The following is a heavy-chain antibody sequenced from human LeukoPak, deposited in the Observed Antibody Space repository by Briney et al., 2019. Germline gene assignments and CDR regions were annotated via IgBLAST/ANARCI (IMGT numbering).Heavy chain of an antibody. D-gene: IGHD2/OR15-2a*01. V-gene: IGHV3-33*01. J-gene: IGHJ4*02. CDR3: ARDQALYFSYGDY. CDR2: IFYDGSNK. CDR1: GFTFSNYG. Sequence: GRSLRLSCAASGFTFSNYGMHWVRQAPGKGLEWLAAIFYDGSNKYYADTVKGRFTISRDISKNTLYLQVNSLTAEDTAVYYCARDQALYFSYGDYWGQGTLVTVSS.